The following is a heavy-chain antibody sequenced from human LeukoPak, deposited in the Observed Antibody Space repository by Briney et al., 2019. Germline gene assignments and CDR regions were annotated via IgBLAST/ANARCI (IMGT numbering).Heavy chain of an antibody. V-gene: IGHV1-69*05. Sequence: ASVKVSCKASGGTFSSYAISWVRQAPGQGLEWMGGIIPIFGTANYAQKFQGRVTITTDESTSTAYMELSSLRSEDTAVYYCAGVLYDFWSGSPPPAFDYWGQGTLVTVSS. CDR1: GGTFSSYA. J-gene: IGHJ4*02. D-gene: IGHD3-3*01. CDR3: AGVLYDFWSGSPPPAFDY. CDR2: IIPIFGTA.